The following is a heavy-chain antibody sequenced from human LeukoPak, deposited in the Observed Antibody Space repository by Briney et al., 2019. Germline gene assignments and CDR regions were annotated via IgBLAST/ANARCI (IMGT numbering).Heavy chain of an antibody. CDR2: IFYSGST. J-gene: IGHJ4*02. CDR1: GGSISSGVYY. V-gene: IGHV4-31*03. CDR3: ARGTTLIRGFDY. D-gene: IGHD3-10*01. Sequence: SETLSLTCTVSGGSISSGVYYWNWIRQHPEKSLEWIGYIFYSGSTYYNSSLKSRVTISVDTSKSQFSLRLTSVTAADTAVYYCARGTTLIRGFDYWGQGTLVTVSS.